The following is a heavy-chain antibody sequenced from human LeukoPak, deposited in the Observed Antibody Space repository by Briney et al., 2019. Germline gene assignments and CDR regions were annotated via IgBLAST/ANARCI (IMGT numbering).Heavy chain of an antibody. D-gene: IGHD1-14*01. CDR3: ARSIEPADWTLAP. J-gene: IGHJ5*02. V-gene: IGHV3-30*02. CDR2: IRYDGSNK. Sequence: GGSLRLSCAASGLTFSSYGMHWVRQAPGKGLEWVAFIRYDGSNKYYTDSVKGRFTISRDNSEKTLNLQINSLTIEDTAVYYCARSIEPADWTLAPWGQGTLVTVSS. CDR1: GLTFSSYG.